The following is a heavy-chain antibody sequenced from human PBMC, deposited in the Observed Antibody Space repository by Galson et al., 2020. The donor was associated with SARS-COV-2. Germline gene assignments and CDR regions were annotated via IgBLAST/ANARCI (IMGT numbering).Heavy chain of an antibody. CDR1: GFFFKNYA. CDR3: AKESVWEDYFDN. J-gene: IGHJ4*02. Sequence: GGSLRLSCATSGFFFKNYAMSWVRQTPGKGLEWVAGISGGGASADYTDSVRGRFTVSRDQSNNTVFLLMNSLRIEDTAVYYCAKESVWEDYFDNWGRGTLVTVSS. D-gene: IGHD1-26*01. V-gene: IGHV3-23*01. CDR2: ISGGGASA.